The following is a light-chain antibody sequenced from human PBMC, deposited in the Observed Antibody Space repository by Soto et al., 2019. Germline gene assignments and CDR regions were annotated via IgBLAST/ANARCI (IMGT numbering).Light chain of an antibody. Sequence: QSVVTQPASVSGSPGQSATISCTGTSSDVGSYNLVSWYQQHPGKAPKLLIYDGSKRPSGVSNRFSESKSGNTASLTISGLQAEDEADYYCCSYVGNRDWVLGSGTKVTVL. CDR2: DGS. CDR3: CSYVGNRDWV. J-gene: IGLJ1*01. CDR1: SSDVGSYNL. V-gene: IGLV2-23*01.